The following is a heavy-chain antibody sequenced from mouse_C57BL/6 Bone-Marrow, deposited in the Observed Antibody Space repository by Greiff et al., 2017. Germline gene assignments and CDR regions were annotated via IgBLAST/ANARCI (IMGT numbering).Heavy chain of an antibody. CDR3: ARITTVVARYYFDY. CDR1: GYTFTSYW. CDR2: IHPNSGST. Sequence: QVQLQQPVAELVEPGASVKLSCKASGYTFTSYWMHWVKQRPGQGLEWIGMIHPNSGSTNYNEKFKSKATLTVDKSSSTAYMQLSSLTSEDSAVYYCARITTVVARYYFDYWGQGTTLTVSS. D-gene: IGHD1-1*01. J-gene: IGHJ2*01. V-gene: IGHV1-64*01.